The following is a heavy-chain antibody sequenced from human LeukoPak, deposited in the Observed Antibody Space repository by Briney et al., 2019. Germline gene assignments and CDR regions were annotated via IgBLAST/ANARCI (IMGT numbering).Heavy chain of an antibody. D-gene: IGHD2-2*01. CDR1: GFTFSSYA. J-gene: IGHJ4*02. V-gene: IGHV3-23*01. CDR2: ISGSGGST. CDR3: AKDRWSSSANYFDY. Sequence: GGSLRLSCAASGFTFSSYAMSWVRQAPGKGLEWVSAISGSGGSTYYADSVKGRFTISRDNSMNTMYMQMKSLRAEDTAVYYCAKDRWSSSANYFDYWGQGTLVTVSS.